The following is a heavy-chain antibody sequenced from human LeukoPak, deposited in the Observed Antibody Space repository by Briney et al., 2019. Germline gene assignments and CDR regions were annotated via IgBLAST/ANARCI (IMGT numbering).Heavy chain of an antibody. CDR1: GFTVSSNY. D-gene: IGHD3-9*01. CDR3: ARDFLTIFGWGAFDI. Sequence: GGSLRLSCAASGFTVSSNYMSWVRQAPGKGLEWVSVIYSGGSTYYADSVKGRFTISRDNSKNTLYLQMNSLRAEDTAVYYCARDFLTIFGWGAFDIWGQGTMVTVSS. V-gene: IGHV3-66*01. J-gene: IGHJ3*02. CDR2: IYSGGST.